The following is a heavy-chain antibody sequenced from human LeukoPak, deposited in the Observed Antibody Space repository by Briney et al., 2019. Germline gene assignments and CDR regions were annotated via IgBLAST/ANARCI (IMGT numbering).Heavy chain of an antibody. CDR3: ARERTPYCTNGVCYERFDAFDI. CDR1: NYSISSGYY. V-gene: IGHV4-38-2*02. Sequence: SETLSLTCTVSNYSISSGYYWGWIRQPPGKGLEWIGDVYHSGTTNYNPSLKSRVAISVDTSKNQFSLRLSSVTAADTAVYYCARERTPYCTNGVCYERFDAFDIWGQGTMVTVSS. J-gene: IGHJ3*02. CDR2: VYHSGTT. D-gene: IGHD2-8*01.